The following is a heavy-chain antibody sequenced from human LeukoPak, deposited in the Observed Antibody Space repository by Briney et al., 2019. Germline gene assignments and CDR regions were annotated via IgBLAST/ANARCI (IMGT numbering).Heavy chain of an antibody. V-gene: IGHV4-39*01. CDR2: LHPSTTT. CDR3: ARHGDYLYNSQPDGFDV. Sequence: PSETLSLTCTVSGGSISSSSKFWDWIRQPPGKGLEWIESLHPSTTTYYNPSLMSRVGSSVDTSKNHFYLTLSSVTAADSAVYFCARHGDYLYNSQPDGFDVWGQGTMVTVCS. D-gene: IGHD4-17*01. J-gene: IGHJ3*01. CDR1: GGSISSSSKF.